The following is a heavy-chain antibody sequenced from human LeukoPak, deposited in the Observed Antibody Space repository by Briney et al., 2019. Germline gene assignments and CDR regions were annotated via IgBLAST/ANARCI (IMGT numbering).Heavy chain of an antibody. D-gene: IGHD3-22*01. CDR2: IKEDGSEK. CDR1: GFTFSSYG. CDR3: ARDSSGYQ. J-gene: IGHJ4*02. Sequence: PGGSLRLSCVASGFTFSSYGMHWVRQAPGKGLEWVANIKEDGSEKYYGDSVKGRFTISRDNAKNSLYLQMNSLRAEDTAVYYCARDSSGYQWGQGTLVTVSS. V-gene: IGHV3-7*01.